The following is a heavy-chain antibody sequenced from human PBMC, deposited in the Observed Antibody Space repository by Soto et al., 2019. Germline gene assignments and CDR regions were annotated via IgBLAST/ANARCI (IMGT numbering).Heavy chain of an antibody. CDR2: IFYNGNA. V-gene: IGHV4-31*03. J-gene: IGHJ4*02. CDR1: GGSISNGDHY. Sequence: QVQLQESGPGLVKPSQTLSLTCTVSGGSISNGDHYWSWIRQHPGKGLEWIGYIFYNGNAYYTPSLKSRITISVDTSENQFSLKLTSVTAADTAVYYCASLRGSGTNYFFDYWGQGTLVTVSS. CDR3: ASLRGSGTNYFFDY. D-gene: IGHD3-10*01.